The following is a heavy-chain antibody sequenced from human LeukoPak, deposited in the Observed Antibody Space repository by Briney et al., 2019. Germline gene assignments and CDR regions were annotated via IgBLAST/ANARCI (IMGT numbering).Heavy chain of an antibody. CDR3: ARITRGPGY. CDR1: GFTFNNHV. CDR2: ISSDGSMK. V-gene: IGHV3-30*04. Sequence: GGSLRLSCAASGFTFNNHVMHWVRQAPGKGLEWVAVISSDGSMKYYADSVKGRFTISRDNAKNSLYLQMNSLRAEDTAVYYCARITRGPGYWGQGTLVTVSS. D-gene: IGHD3-10*01. J-gene: IGHJ4*02.